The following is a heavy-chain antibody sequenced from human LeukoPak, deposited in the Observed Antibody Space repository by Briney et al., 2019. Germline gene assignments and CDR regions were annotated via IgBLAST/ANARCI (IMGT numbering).Heavy chain of an antibody. J-gene: IGHJ4*02. CDR3: AKERYFNDY. CDR2: ISYDGSNK. D-gene: IGHD3-9*01. CDR1: GFTFSSYG. V-gene: IGHV3-30*18. Sequence: PGRSLRLSCAASGFTFSSYGMHWVRQAPGKGLEWVAVISYDGSNKYYADSVKGRFTISRDNSKNTLYLQMNSLRAEDTAVYYCAKERYFNDYWGQGTLVTVSS.